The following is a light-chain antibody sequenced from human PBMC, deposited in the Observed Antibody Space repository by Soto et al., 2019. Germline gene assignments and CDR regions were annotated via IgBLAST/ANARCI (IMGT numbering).Light chain of an antibody. CDR1: QSISSSY. V-gene: IGKV3-20*01. CDR2: GAC. J-gene: IGKJ2*01. CDR3: QQYGRSPGT. Sequence: EIVLTQSPGTLSLSPGERATLSCRASQSISSSYLAWYQQKPGQAPRLLIYGACSRATGIPDRFSGSRSGTDFTLTISRLEPEDFAVYYCQQYGRSPGTFGQGTKLEIK.